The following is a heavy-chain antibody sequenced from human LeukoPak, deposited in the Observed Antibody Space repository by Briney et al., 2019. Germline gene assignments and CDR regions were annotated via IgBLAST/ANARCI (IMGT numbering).Heavy chain of an antibody. Sequence: GGSLRLSCAASGFTFSSYAMSWVRQAPGKGLEWVSAISGSGGSTYYADSVKGRFTISRDNSKNTLCLQMNSLRAEDTAVYYCAKASHYDFWSGYSCFDYWGQGTLVTVSS. CDR1: GFTFSSYA. J-gene: IGHJ4*02. D-gene: IGHD3-3*01. CDR2: ISGSGGST. CDR3: AKASHYDFWSGYSCFDY. V-gene: IGHV3-23*01.